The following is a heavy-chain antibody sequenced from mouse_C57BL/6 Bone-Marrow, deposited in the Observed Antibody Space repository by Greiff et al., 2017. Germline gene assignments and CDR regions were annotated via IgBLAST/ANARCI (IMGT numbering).Heavy chain of an antibody. V-gene: IGHV5-12*01. Sequence: EVKLVESGGGLVQPGGSLKLSCAASGFTFSDYYMYWVRQTPEKRLEWVAYISNGGGSTYYPDTVKGRFTISRDNAKNTLYLQMSRLKSEDTAMYYCARRPFITTVVAPEVWGTGTTVTVSS. J-gene: IGHJ1*03. D-gene: IGHD1-1*01. CDR2: ISNGGGST. CDR1: GFTFSDYY. CDR3: ARRPFITTVVAPEV.